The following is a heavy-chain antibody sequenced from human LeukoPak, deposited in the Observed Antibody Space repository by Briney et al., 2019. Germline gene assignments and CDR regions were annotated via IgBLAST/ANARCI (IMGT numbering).Heavy chain of an antibody. Sequence: PGGSLRLSCAASDFSFITYAMSWLRQAPGKGLEWVSSISSSSSYIYYADSVKGRFTISRDNAKNSLYLQMNSLRAEDTAVYYCARSAGDTLQFDPWGQGTLVTVSS. CDR1: DFSFITYA. D-gene: IGHD2/OR15-2a*01. CDR2: ISSSSSYI. V-gene: IGHV3-21*01. CDR3: ARSAGDTLQFDP. J-gene: IGHJ5*02.